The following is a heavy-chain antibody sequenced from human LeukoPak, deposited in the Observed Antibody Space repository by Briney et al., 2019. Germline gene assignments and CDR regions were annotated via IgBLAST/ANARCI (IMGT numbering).Heavy chain of an antibody. J-gene: IGHJ4*02. Sequence: GASVKVSCKASGYAFTSYYMHWVRQAPGQGLEWMGWMNPNSGDTGYAQKFQGRVTMTRNTSISTAYMELSSLRSEDTAVYYCARDTAEVINSYDDYWGQGTLVTVSS. CDR2: MNPNSGDT. D-gene: IGHD5-18*01. CDR3: ARDTAEVINSYDDY. CDR1: GYAFTSYY. V-gene: IGHV1-8*02.